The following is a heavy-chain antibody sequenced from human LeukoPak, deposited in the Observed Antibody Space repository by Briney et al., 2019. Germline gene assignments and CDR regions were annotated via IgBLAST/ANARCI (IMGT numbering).Heavy chain of an antibody. CDR3: ASYSYGYSPSSPFDY. CDR1: GFTFSSYA. CDR2: ISYDGSDK. Sequence: QSGGSLRLSCAASGFTFSSYAMHWVRQAPDKGLEWVAVISYDGSDKYYADSVKGRFTISRDNSKNTLYLQMNSLRVEDTAVYYCASYSYGYSPSSPFDYWGQGALVTVPS. J-gene: IGHJ4*02. V-gene: IGHV3-30*04. D-gene: IGHD5-18*01.